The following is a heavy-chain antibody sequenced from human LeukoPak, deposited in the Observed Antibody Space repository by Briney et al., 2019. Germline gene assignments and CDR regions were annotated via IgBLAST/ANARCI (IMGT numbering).Heavy chain of an antibody. CDR1: GFTFDDHG. D-gene: IGHD3-3*01. CDR2: ISWSSGII. CDR3: AKDTGRPTDAITMEDNAFDI. J-gene: IGHJ3*02. Sequence: GGSLRLSCAASGFTFDDHGMHWVRQAPGKGLEWASGISWSSGIIGYADSVKGRFTISRDNAKNSLYLQMDSLRAEDTALYYCAKDTGRPTDAITMEDNAFDIWGQGTMVTVSS. V-gene: IGHV3-9*01.